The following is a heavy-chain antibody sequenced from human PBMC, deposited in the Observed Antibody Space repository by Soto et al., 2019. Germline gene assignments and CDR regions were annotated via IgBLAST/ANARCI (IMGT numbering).Heavy chain of an antibody. D-gene: IGHD4-4*01. CDR2: IYHSGST. J-gene: IGHJ1*01. Sequence: SETLSLTCAVSDGSISSSNWWSWVRQPPGKGLEWIGEIYHSGSTNYNPSLKSRVTISVDKSKNQFSLKLSSVTAADTAVYYCARGPMTTTLGYFQHWGQGTLVTVSS. CDR3: ARGPMTTTLGYFQH. V-gene: IGHV4-4*02. CDR1: DGSISSSNW.